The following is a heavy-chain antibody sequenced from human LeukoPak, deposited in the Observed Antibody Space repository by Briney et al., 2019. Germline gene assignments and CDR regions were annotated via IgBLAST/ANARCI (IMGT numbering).Heavy chain of an antibody. D-gene: IGHD6-19*01. V-gene: IGHV3-30*18. CDR2: ISYDGSNK. Sequence: GGSLRLSCAASGLTFSSYGMHWVRQAPGKGLEWVAVISYDGSNKYYADSVKGRFTISRDKSKNTLYLQMNSLRPEDTAVYYCAKDVYAQWLGRIDYWGQGTLITVSS. CDR3: AKDVYAQWLGRIDY. CDR1: GLTFSSYG. J-gene: IGHJ4*02.